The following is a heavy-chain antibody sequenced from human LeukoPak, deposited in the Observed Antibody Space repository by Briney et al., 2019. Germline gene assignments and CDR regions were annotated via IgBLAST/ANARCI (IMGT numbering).Heavy chain of an antibody. V-gene: IGHV4-31*03. Sequence: SQTLSLTCTVSGGSISSGGYYWSWIRQHPGKGLEWIGYIYYSGSTYYNPSPKSRVTISVDTSKNQFSLKLSSVTAADTAVYYCARGLGSGRKYYYYGMDVWGKGTTVTVSS. D-gene: IGHD3-10*01. CDR3: ARGLGSGRKYYYYGMDV. CDR1: GGSISSGGYY. J-gene: IGHJ6*04. CDR2: IYYSGST.